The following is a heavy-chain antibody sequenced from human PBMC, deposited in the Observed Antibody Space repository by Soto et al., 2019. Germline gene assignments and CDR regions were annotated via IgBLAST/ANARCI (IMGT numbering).Heavy chain of an antibody. V-gene: IGHV1-2*04. Sequence: ASVKVSCKASGYTFTGYYMHWVRQAPGQGLEWMGWINPNSGGTNYAQKFQGWVTMTRDTSISTAYMELSRLRSDDTAVYYCAREGYYDSSGYYPNDAFDIWGQGTMVTISS. CDR3: AREGYYDSSGYYPNDAFDI. D-gene: IGHD3-22*01. CDR1: GYTFTGYY. J-gene: IGHJ3*02. CDR2: INPNSGGT.